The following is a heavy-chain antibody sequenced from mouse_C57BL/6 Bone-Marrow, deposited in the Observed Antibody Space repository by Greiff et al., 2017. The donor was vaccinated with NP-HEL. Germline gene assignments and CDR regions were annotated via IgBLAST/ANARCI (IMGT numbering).Heavy chain of an antibody. V-gene: IGHV5-4*01. CDR1: GFTFSSYA. Sequence: VQGVESGGGLVKPGGFLKLSCAASGFTFSSYAMSWVRQTPEKRLEWVATISDGGSYTYYPDNVKGRFTISRDNAKNNLYLQMSHLKSEDTAMYYCARGDDSWFAYWGQGTLVTVSA. CDR2: ISDGGSYT. D-gene: IGHD2-13*01. J-gene: IGHJ3*01. CDR3: ARGDDSWFAY.